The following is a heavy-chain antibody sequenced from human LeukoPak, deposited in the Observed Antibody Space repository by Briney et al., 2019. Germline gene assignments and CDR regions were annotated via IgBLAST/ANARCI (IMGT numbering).Heavy chain of an antibody. CDR2: ISTYGSA. D-gene: IGHD3-3*01. CDR3: ARSSTSTIFGVLNWFDP. V-gene: IGHV4-4*07. J-gene: IGHJ5*02. Sequence: SETLSLTCTVPGGPIRSNYWSWIRQSAGKGLEWIGRISTYGSARYNPSLKSLLTMSVDTSKNQFSLTLNSVTAADTAVYYCARSSTSTIFGVLNWFDPWGQGTLVTVSS. CDR1: GGPIRSNY.